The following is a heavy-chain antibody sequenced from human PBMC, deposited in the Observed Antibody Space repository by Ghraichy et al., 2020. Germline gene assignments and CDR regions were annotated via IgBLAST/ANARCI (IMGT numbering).Heavy chain of an antibody. CDR3: ARDRSGTYYTYDY. D-gene: IGHD3-10*01. Sequence: GGSLRLSCAASGFTFSTYSMNWVRQAPGKGLEWVSYISGSSSIYYADSVKGRFTISRDNAKNSLYLQMNSLRAEDTAVYYCARDRSGTYYTYDYWGQGILVTVSS. CDR1: GFTFSTYS. J-gene: IGHJ4*02. V-gene: IGHV3-48*01. CDR2: ISGSSSI.